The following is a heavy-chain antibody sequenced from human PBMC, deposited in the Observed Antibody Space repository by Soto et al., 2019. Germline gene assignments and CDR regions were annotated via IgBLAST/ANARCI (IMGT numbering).Heavy chain of an antibody. CDR2: ITSSGSYV. V-gene: IGHV3-21*01. CDR3: VKDARIEARDS. Sequence: WGSRRLSCVTSGFTFSRNTMNWVRQAPGKGLEWVASITSSGSYVYYADSVKGRFSASRDNAKNSLSLQMDSLRPDDTAIYFCVKDARIEARDSWGEGTTVTFST. CDR1: GFTFSRNT. D-gene: IGHD3-3*02. J-gene: IGHJ6*04.